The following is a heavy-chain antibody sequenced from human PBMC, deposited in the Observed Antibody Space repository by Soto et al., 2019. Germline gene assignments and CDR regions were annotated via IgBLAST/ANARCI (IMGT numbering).Heavy chain of an antibody. CDR1: GYTFTNYA. Sequence: QVQLVQSGAEVKKPGASVKVSCKASGYTFTNYAMHCVRQAPGQRLEWMGWINAGNGITKYSQKFQGRVTITMDTSASTAFMELSSLRSEDTAVYYCAREDLVGATGRYFDYWGQGTLVTVSS. V-gene: IGHV1-3*01. J-gene: IGHJ4*02. CDR3: AREDLVGATGRYFDY. CDR2: INAGNGIT. D-gene: IGHD1-26*01.